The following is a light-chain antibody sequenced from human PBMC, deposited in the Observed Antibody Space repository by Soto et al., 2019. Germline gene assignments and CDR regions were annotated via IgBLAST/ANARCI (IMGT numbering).Light chain of an antibody. J-gene: IGLJ1*01. CDR3: CSYAGSYV. CDR1: SSDVGSYNL. Sequence: QSALTQPASVSGSPGQSITISCTGTSSDVGSYNLVSWYQQHPGKDPKLMIYEGSKRPSGVSNRFSGSKSGNTASLTISGLQAEDEADYDCCSYAGSYVFGTGTKLTV. CDR2: EGS. V-gene: IGLV2-23*01.